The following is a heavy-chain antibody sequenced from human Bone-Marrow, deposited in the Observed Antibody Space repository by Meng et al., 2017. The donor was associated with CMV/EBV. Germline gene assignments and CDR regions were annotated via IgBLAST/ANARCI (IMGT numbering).Heavy chain of an antibody. CDR2: INPSGGST. CDR3: ARSANSFASPLDF. Sequence: ASVKVSCKASGYTFTSYYMHWVRQAPGQGLEWMGIINPSGGSTSYAQKFQGRVTMTRDTSTSTVYMELSSLRSDDTAVYYCARSANSFASPLDFWGQGTLVTVSS. J-gene: IGHJ4*02. V-gene: IGHV1-46*01. D-gene: IGHD4-23*01. CDR1: GYTFTSYY.